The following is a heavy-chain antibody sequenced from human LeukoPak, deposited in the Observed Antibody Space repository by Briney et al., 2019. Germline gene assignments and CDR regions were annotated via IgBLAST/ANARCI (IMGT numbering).Heavy chain of an antibody. D-gene: IGHD6-13*01. V-gene: IGHV4-4*07. CDR2: IYTSGST. CDR3: AREGRIAAAGTYHFDY. J-gene: IGHJ4*02. Sequence: SETLSLTCTVSGGSISSYYWSWIRQPAGKGLEWIGRIYTSGSTNYNPSLKSRVTMSVDTSKNQFSLKLSSVTAADTAVYYCAREGRIAAAGTYHFDYWGQGTLVTVSS. CDR1: GGSISSYY.